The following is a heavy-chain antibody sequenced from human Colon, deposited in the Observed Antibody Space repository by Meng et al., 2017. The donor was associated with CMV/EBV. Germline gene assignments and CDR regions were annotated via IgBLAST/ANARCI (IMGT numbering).Heavy chain of an antibody. CDR3: GFSTSTYYHYGMDV. D-gene: IGHD6-6*01. CDR2: IWPGDSTT. J-gene: IGHJ6*02. CDR1: GYAFTSYW. Sequence: GGSLRLSCKGSGYAFTSYWIGWVRQMPGESLQWIGFIWPGDSTTRYSPSFQGQVTFSVDKSISTAYLQWSSLKASDTAIYYCGFSTSTYYHYGMDVWGQGTSVTVSS. V-gene: IGHV5-51*01.